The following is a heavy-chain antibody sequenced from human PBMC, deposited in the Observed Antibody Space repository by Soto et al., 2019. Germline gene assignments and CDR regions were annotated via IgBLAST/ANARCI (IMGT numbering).Heavy chain of an antibody. D-gene: IGHD3-10*01. CDR2: ITSSSNYI. CDR3: ARDTNFYASGSGVDY. CDR1: GFTFSSYS. V-gene: IGHV3-21*06. J-gene: IGHJ4*02. Sequence: EAQLMQSGGGLVKPGGSLRLSCAASGFTFSSYSMNWVRQAPGKGLEWVSSITSSSNYIHYADSVKGRFTISRDNAQSSLYLQMNSLRGEDTAVYYCARDTNFYASGSGVDYWGQGTLVTVSS.